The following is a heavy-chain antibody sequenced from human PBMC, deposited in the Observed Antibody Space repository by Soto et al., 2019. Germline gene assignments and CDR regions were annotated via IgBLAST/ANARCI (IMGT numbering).Heavy chain of an antibody. CDR1: VFTVSSYA. D-gene: IGHD1-20*01. J-gene: IGHJ5*02. CDR2: ISGSSGST. V-gene: IGHV3-23*01. Sequence: GGSLRLSGAAPVFTVSSYAMSWVRQAPGKGLEWVSAISGSSGSTYYADSVRGRFTISRDNSKNMVYLQMNSLRAEDTAVCSCARGIQEGFDPWGQGTLVTVSS. CDR3: ARGIQEGFDP.